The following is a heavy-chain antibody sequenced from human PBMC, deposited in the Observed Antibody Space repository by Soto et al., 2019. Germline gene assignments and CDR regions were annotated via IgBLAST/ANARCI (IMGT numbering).Heavy chain of an antibody. Sequence: GGSLRLSCAASGFTFSSYWMSWVRQAPGKGLEWVANIKQDGSEKYYVDSVKGRFTISRDNAKNSLYLQMNSLRAEDTAVYYCARGYRQQLVPWLLGSFDYWGQGTLVTVSS. CDR1: GFTFSSYW. CDR2: IKQDGSEK. J-gene: IGHJ4*02. CDR3: ARGYRQQLVPWLLGSFDY. D-gene: IGHD6-13*01. V-gene: IGHV3-7*01.